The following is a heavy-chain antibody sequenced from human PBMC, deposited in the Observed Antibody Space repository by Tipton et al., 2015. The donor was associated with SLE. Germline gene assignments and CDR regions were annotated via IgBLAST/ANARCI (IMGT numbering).Heavy chain of an antibody. Sequence: GLVKPSETLSLSCTVSGASISLYYWHWVRQPAGKGLEWIGRVHSGGFINYNPSLKSRITLSMDTSKNALSLKMTSLTAADTAVYYCARELGTNFGVVTAFDFWGRGTTVTVSS. CDR1: GASISLYY. D-gene: IGHD3-3*01. J-gene: IGHJ3*01. CDR2: VHSGGFI. CDR3: ARELGTNFGVVTAFDF. V-gene: IGHV4-4*07.